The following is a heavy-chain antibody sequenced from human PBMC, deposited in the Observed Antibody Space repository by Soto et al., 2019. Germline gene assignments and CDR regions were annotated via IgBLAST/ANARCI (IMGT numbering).Heavy chain of an antibody. V-gene: IGHV2-5*02. CDR3: AHLTYYYDSSGGVDAFDI. D-gene: IGHD3-22*01. Sequence: QITLKESGPTLVKPTQTLTLTCTFSGFSLSTSGVGVGWIRQPPGKALEWLALIYWDDDKRYSPSLKIRLTITKDTSKNQVVLTMTNMDPVDTATYYCAHLTYYYDSSGGVDAFDIWGQGTMVTVSS. CDR2: IYWDDDK. J-gene: IGHJ3*02. CDR1: GFSLSTSGVG.